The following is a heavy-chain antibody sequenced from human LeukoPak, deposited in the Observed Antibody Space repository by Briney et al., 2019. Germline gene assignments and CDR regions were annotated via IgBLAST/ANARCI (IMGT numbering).Heavy chain of an antibody. D-gene: IGHD3-10*01. CDR1: GGSISTYY. V-gene: IGHV4-4*07. CDR2: IYASGST. J-gene: IGHJ4*02. Sequence: SETLSLTCTVSGGSISTYYWSWIRQPAGKGLEWIGRIYASGSTNYNPSLKSRVTMSVDTSKNQFSLNLRSVTAADTAVYYCARARVLNYYGSGSYDYWGQGTLVTVSS. CDR3: ARARVLNYYGSGSYDY.